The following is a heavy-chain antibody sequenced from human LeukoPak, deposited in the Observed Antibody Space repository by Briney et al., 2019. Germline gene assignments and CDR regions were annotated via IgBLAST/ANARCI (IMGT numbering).Heavy chain of an antibody. J-gene: IGHJ5*02. D-gene: IGHD3-3*01. CDR3: TRYDSSRFDP. CDR2: INSDGSTPSDGSSP. CDR1: GFTFSSYW. Sequence: GGSLRLSCAASGFTFSSYWMHWVRQAPGKGLVWVSRINSDGSTPSDGSSPTYADSVKGRFTISRDNSRNTMDLQMNSLRVEDTAVYHCTRYDSSRFDPWGQGTLVIVSA. V-gene: IGHV3-74*03.